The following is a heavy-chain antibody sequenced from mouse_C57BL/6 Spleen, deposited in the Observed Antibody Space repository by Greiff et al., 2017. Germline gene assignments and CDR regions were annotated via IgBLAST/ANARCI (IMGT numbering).Heavy chain of an antibody. CDR1: GYTFTDYE. CDR2: IDPETGGT. V-gene: IGHV1-15*01. D-gene: IGHD1-1*01. CDR3: TSYYGSSPAWLAY. Sequence: VQLQQSGAELVRPGASVTLSCTASGYTFTDYELHWVKQTPVHGLEWIGDIDPETGGTDYTPKFTGKAILTADKSSSTAYMELRSLTSEDSAFYYCTSYYGSSPAWLAYWGQGTLVTVSA. J-gene: IGHJ3*01.